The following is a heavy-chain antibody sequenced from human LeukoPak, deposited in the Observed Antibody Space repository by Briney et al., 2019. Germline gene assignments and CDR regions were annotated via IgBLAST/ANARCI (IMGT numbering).Heavy chain of an antibody. CDR1: GFTFSDAW. CDR2: INGKTDGGTA. D-gene: IGHD1-7*01. V-gene: IGHV3-15*01. CDR3: TTDLITKLELRGLGFDP. J-gene: IGHJ5*02. Sequence: PGGSLRLSCAASGFTFSDAWMSWVRQAPGKGLEWVGRINGKTDGGTADYAAPVKGRFTISRDDSKNTLYLQMNSLKTEDTAVYYCTTDLITKLELRGLGFDPWGQGTLVTVSS.